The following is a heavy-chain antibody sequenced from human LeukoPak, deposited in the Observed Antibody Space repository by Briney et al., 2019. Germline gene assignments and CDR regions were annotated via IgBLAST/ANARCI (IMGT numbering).Heavy chain of an antibody. D-gene: IGHD3-22*01. CDR1: GFYFSDYA. Sequence: GGSLRLSCAGSGFYFSDYAMNWVRQTPGKGLEWVASISGSGSDTYYADSVKGRFTISRDNSKNTLYLQMNSLRAEDTAVYYCAKDKGGITMIVVVITQAFDYWGQGTLVTVSS. CDR3: AKDKGGITMIVVVITQAFDY. J-gene: IGHJ4*02. V-gene: IGHV3-23*01. CDR2: ISGSGSDT.